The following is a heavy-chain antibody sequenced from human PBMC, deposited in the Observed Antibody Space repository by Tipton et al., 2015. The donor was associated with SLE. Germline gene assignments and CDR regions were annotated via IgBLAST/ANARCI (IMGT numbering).Heavy chain of an antibody. J-gene: IGHJ4*02. D-gene: IGHD6-19*01. CDR2: YYYTGNT. V-gene: IGHV4-38-2*01. CDR3: ARATAVAEFFY. Sequence: TLSLTCAVSRSSISIAYYWGWIRQSPGRGLEWVWSYYYTGNTYYNPSLKSRVTIAVDTAQNHVFLKLSSVTAADTAVYYCARATAVAEFFYWGQGALVTVSS. CDR1: RSSISIAYY.